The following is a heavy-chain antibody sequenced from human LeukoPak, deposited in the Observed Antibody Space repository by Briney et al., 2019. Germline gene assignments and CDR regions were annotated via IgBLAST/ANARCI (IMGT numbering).Heavy chain of an antibody. V-gene: IGHV3-23*01. D-gene: IGHD1-26*01. CDR3: AKWLSGSYDYFDY. J-gene: IGHJ4*02. Sequence: GGSLRLSCAASGFTFSSYAMSWVRLAPGKGLEWVSAISGSGGSTYYADSVKGRFTISRDNSKNTLYLQMNSLRAEDTAVYYCAKWLSGSYDYFDYWGQGTLVTVSS. CDR2: ISGSGGST. CDR1: GFTFSSYA.